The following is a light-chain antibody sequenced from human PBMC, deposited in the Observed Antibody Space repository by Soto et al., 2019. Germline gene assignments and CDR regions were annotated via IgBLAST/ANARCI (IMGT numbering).Light chain of an antibody. J-gene: IGLJ1*01. V-gene: IGLV1-40*01. CDR2: GNS. CDR1: SSNIGAGYD. Sequence: QSVLTQPPSVSGAPGQSGTISSTGSSSNIGAGYDVHWYQQLPGTAPKLLIYGNSNRPSGVPDRFSGSKSGTSASLAITGLQAEDEADYYCQSYDSSLSGYVFGTGTKVTVL. CDR3: QSYDSSLSGYV.